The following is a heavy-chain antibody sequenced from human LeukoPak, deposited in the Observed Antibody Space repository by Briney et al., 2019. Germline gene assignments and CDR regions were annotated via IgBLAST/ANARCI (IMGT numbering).Heavy chain of an antibody. CDR2: IYYSGST. J-gene: IGHJ5*02. D-gene: IGHD5-18*01. CDR3: ARAPKDDTAMVNWFDP. CDR1: GFTFSSYA. Sequence: LRLSCAASGFTFSSYAMSWVRQPPGKGLEWIGYIYYSGSTYYNPSLKSRVTISVDTSKNQFSLKLSSATAADTAVYYCARAPKDDTAMVNWFDPWGQGTLVTVSS. V-gene: IGHV4-30-4*08.